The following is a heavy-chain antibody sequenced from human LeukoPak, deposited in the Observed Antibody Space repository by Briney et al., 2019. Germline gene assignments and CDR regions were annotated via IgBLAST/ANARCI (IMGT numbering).Heavy chain of an antibody. CDR2: INGDGGST. Sequence: GGSLRLSWAASRFAFNKYWMHWVRQAPGKGLVGVSRINGDGGSTSYAGSVKGGFTISRDNAKNTLYVQVTSLRAEDTAVYYCAPGNYYDSSGYYTFPQWGQGTVVSVS. CDR3: APGNYYDSSGYYTFPQ. J-gene: IGHJ4*02. D-gene: IGHD3-22*01. CDR1: RFAFNKYW. V-gene: IGHV3-74*01.